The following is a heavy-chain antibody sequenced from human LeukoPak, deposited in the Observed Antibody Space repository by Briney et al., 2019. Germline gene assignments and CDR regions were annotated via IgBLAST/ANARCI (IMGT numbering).Heavy chain of an antibody. CDR3: AKDRYYDSSGYEDY. CDR1: GFTFSSYG. V-gene: IGHV3-30*18. J-gene: IGHJ4*02. D-gene: IGHD3-22*01. CDR2: ISYDGSNK. Sequence: GGSLRLSCAASGFTFSSYGMHWVRQAPGKGLEWAAVISYDGSNKYYADSVKGRFTISRDNSKNTLYLQMNSLRAEDTAVYYCAKDRYYDSSGYEDYWGQGTLVTVSS.